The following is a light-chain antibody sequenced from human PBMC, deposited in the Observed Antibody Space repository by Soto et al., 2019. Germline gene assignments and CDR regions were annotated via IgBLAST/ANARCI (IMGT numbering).Light chain of an antibody. V-gene: IGKV3-15*01. CDR1: QTVSSN. CDR2: GAF. J-gene: IGKJ2*01. CDR3: QQHNNWPYT. Sequence: EVVMTQSPATLSVSPGESATLSCRASQTVSSNVAWYQQRPGQAPRLLIDGAFTRATGVPARFSGSRSGTEFTLTISSPQSEDLALYYCQQHNNWPYTFGQGTKLEIK.